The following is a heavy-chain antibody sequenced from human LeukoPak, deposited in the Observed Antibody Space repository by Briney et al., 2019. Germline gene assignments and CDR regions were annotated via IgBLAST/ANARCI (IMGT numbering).Heavy chain of an antibody. V-gene: IGHV3-43*02. J-gene: IGHJ6*02. Sequence: GGSLRLSCAASGFTLDDYAMHWVRQAPGKGLEWVSLISGDGGSTYYADSVKGRFTISRDNSKNSLYLQMNSLRTEDTALYYCAKVIVGATISNREGDDPYYYGMDVWGQGTTVTVSS. CDR2: ISGDGGST. CDR1: GFTLDDYA. CDR3: AKVIVGATISNREGDDPYYYGMDV. D-gene: IGHD1-26*01.